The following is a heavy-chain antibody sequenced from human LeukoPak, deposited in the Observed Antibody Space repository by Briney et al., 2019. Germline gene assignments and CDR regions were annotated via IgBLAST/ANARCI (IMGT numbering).Heavy chain of an antibody. Sequence: SETLSLTCAVYGGSFSGYYWGWIRQPPGKGLEWIGEINHSGSTNYNPSLKSRVTISVDTSKNQFSLKLSSVTAADTAVYYCARGIVVVPAASYGMDVWGQGTTVTVSS. CDR1: GGSFSGYY. D-gene: IGHD2-2*01. V-gene: IGHV4-34*01. CDR3: ARGIVVVPAASYGMDV. J-gene: IGHJ6*02. CDR2: INHSGST.